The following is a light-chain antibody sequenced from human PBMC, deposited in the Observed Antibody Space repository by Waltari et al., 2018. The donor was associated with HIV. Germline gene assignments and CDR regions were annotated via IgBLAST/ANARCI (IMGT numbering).Light chain of an antibody. CDR1: SGNIASNY. CDR2: EDN. CDR3: QSYDSNDPWV. J-gene: IGLJ3*02. V-gene: IGLV6-57*04. Sequence: NFKLTQPLSVSESPGKTVTISCTRSSGNIASNYVQWYQHRPGSAPTTVIYEDNQRPSGVPDRLSGSSDSSSNSASLTISGLKTEDEADYYCQSYDSNDPWVFGGGTKLTVL.